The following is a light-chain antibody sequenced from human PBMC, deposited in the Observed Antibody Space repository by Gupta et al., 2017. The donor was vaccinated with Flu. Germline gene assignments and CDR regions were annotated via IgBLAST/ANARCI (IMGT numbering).Light chain of an antibody. V-gene: IGLV2-14*01. CDR3: SSFTSRSTLV. CDR1: SSDVGGYKF. Sequence: SALTQPASVSGSPGQSITISCTGTSSDVGGYKFVSWSPPHPGKAPKLMIYEVSNRPAGVASRFSGSKSGNTASLTISARQAEDEADYYRSSFTSRSTLVFGTGTKVTVV. CDR2: EVS. J-gene: IGLJ1*01.